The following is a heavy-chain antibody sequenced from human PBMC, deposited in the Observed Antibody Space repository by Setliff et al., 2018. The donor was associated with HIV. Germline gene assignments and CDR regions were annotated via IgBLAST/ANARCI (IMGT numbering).Heavy chain of an antibody. V-gene: IGHV4-38-2*02. Sequence: SETLSLTCTISSYSINSDYWWGWIRQSPGKGLEWIGRISHSGSTYNNPSLKSRVTVSVDTSMNQFSLNLNSVTATDTAVYYCARGSCFNTGCLDSWGQGALVTVSS. CDR2: ISHSGST. D-gene: IGHD2-2*01. CDR1: SYSINSDYW. CDR3: ARGSCFNTGCLDS. J-gene: IGHJ4*02.